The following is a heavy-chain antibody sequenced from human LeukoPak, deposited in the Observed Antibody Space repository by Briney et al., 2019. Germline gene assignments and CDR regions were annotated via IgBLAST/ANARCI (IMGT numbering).Heavy chain of an antibody. CDR3: ARAPETDYYDSSGYYYGDY. CDR1: GYTSTSYG. CDR2: ISAYNGNT. V-gene: IGHV1-18*01. Sequence: EASVKVSCKASGYTSTSYGISWVRQAPGQGLEWMGWISAYNGNTNYAQKLQGRVTMTTDTSTSTAYMELRSLRSDDTAVYYCARAPETDYYDSSGYYYGDYWGQGTLVTVSS. J-gene: IGHJ4*02. D-gene: IGHD3-22*01.